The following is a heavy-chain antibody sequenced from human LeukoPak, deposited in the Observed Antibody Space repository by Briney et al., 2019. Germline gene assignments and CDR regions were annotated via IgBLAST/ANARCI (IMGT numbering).Heavy chain of an antibody. CDR3: ARFVVVPAAIANYFDY. Sequence: ASVKVSCKASGYTFTSYGISWVRQAPGQGLEWMGWINPNSGGTNYAQKFQGRVTMTRDTSISTAYMELSRLRSDDTAVYYCARFVVVPAAIANYFDYWGQGTLVTVSS. D-gene: IGHD2-2*02. CDR2: INPNSGGT. J-gene: IGHJ4*02. CDR1: GYTFTSYG. V-gene: IGHV1-2*02.